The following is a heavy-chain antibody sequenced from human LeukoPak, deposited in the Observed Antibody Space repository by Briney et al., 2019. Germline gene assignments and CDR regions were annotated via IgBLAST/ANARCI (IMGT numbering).Heavy chain of an antibody. CDR1: GFTVSSNY. V-gene: IGHV3-53*01. J-gene: IGHJ5*02. CDR2: IYSGGST. Sequence: PGGSLRLSCAASGFTVSSNYVSWVRQAPGKGLEWVSVIYSGGSTYYADSVKGRFTISRDNSKNTLYLQMNSLRAEDTAVYYCARALWFGEPYNWFDPWGQGTLVTVSS. CDR3: ARALWFGEPYNWFDP. D-gene: IGHD3-10*01.